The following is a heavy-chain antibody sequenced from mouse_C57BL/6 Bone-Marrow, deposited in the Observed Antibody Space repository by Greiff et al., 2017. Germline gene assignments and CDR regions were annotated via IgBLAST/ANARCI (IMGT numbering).Heavy chain of an antibody. V-gene: IGHV5-6*01. CDR1: GFTFSSYG. D-gene: IGHD1-1*01. CDR2: ISSGGSYT. J-gene: IGHJ2*01. CDR3: ARHGATVVATDY. Sequence: EVQVVESGGDLVKPGGSLKLSCAASGFTFSSYGMSWVRQTPDKRLEWVATISSGGSYTYYPDSVKGRFTISRDNAKNTLYLQMSSLKSEDTAMYYCARHGATVVATDYWCQGTTLTVSS.